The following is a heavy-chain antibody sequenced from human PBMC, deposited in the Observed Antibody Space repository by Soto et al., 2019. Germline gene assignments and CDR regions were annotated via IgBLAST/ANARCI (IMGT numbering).Heavy chain of an antibody. J-gene: IGHJ4*02. Sequence: SVKVSCKASGGTFSIYAISCVLQSPGQWLEWMGGIIPIFGTANYAQKFQGRVTITADKSTSTAYMELSSLRSEDTAVYYCARGRIAAAIDYWGQGTLVTVSS. D-gene: IGHD6-13*01. CDR2: IIPIFGTA. V-gene: IGHV1-69*06. CDR3: ARGRIAAAIDY. CDR1: GGTFSIYA.